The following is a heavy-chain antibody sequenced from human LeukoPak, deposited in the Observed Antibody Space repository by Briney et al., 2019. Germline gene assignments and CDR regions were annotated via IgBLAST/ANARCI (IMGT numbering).Heavy chain of an antibody. J-gene: IGHJ5*02. CDR2: IYYSGST. CDR3: ARPLSRLSWLDP. CDR1: GGSISNYY. D-gene: IGHD2-21*01. Sequence: SETLSLTCTVSGGSISNYYWGWIRQPPGKGLEWIGSIYYSGSTYYNPSLKSRVTISVDTSKNQFSLKLRSVTAADTAVYYCARPLSRLSWLDPWGQGTLVTVSS. V-gene: IGHV4-39*01.